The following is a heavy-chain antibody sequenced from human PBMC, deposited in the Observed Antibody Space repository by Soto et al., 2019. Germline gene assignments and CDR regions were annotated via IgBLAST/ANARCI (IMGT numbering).Heavy chain of an antibody. CDR1: GYTFTSYG. Sequence: WASVKVSCKASGYTFTSYGISWVRQAPGQGLEWMGWISAYNGNTNYAQKLQGRVTMTTDTSTSTAYMELRSLRSDDTAVYYCARDHGKYCSSTSCPDAFDIWGQGTMVTVSS. V-gene: IGHV1-18*04. J-gene: IGHJ3*02. CDR3: ARDHGKYCSSTSCPDAFDI. D-gene: IGHD2-2*01. CDR2: ISAYNGNT.